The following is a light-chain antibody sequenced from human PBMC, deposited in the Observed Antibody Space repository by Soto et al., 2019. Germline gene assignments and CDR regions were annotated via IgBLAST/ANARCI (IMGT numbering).Light chain of an antibody. CDR1: QSIGDW. Sequence: DIQLTQSPSTLSASVGDRVSITCRASQSIGDWLAWYQQKPGKAPKLLIYKASNLQSGVPSRFSGSGSGTDFTLTISSRHADDFATYYCQHYDSYSHSWTFGQGTKVDIK. J-gene: IGKJ1*01. V-gene: IGKV1-5*03. CDR3: QHYDSYSHSWT. CDR2: KAS.